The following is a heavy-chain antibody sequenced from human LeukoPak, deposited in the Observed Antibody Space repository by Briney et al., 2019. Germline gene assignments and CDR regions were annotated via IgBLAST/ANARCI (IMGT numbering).Heavy chain of an antibody. CDR3: ARDSNTPQLIDF. CDR1: GFRFSIYA. V-gene: IGHV3-21*05. D-gene: IGHD1-1*01. Sequence: PGGSLRLSCAASGFRFSIYAMNWVRQAPGKGLEWISYIDSGAPDILYADSVKGRFTISSVDAKNSLFLQMTSLRAGDTVVYYCARDSNTPQLIDFWGQGTQVTVSA. J-gene: IGHJ4*02. CDR2: IDSGAPDI.